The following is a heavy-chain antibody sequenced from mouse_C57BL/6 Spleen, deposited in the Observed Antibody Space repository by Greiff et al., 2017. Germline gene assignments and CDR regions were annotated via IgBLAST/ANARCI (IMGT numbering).Heavy chain of an antibody. Sequence: QVQLQQPGAELVKPGASVKLSCKASGYTFTSYWMHWVKQRPGQGLEWIGMIHPNSGSTNYNEKFKSKATLTVDKSSSTSYMQLSSLTSEDSAVYYCARVTTVVAYYLDYWGQGTTLTVSS. CDR2: IHPNSGST. CDR1: GYTFTSYW. V-gene: IGHV1-64*01. D-gene: IGHD1-1*01. CDR3: ARVTTVVAYYLDY. J-gene: IGHJ2*01.